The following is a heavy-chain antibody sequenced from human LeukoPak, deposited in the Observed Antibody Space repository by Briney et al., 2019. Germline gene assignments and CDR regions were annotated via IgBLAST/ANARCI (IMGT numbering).Heavy chain of an antibody. CDR1: GFTFSSYG. Sequence: GWSLRLSCAASGFTFSSYGMHSVRQAPGKGLEWEPLISHDGSRQYKTASVKGRFTIPRDNSKDTLYLQVNSLRVEDTAVYYCARANRPFHTSGWYKDYWGQGTLVTVSS. CDR3: ARANRPFHTSGWYKDY. D-gene: IGHD6-19*01. CDR2: ISHDGSRQ. V-gene: IGHV3-30*19. J-gene: IGHJ4*02.